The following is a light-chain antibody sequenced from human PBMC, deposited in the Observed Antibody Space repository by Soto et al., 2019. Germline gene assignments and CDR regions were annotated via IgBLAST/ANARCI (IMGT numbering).Light chain of an antibody. V-gene: IGKV1-6*01. CDR2: AAS. CDR1: QDIRDD. Sequence: AIQMTQSPSSLSASVGDRVTITCRASQDIRDDLGWYQQKPGKVPQLLIYAASSLATGVPSRFSGSGSGTHFTLAISSLQPEDSATYYCLQDYNYGYTFGQGTKLEIK. J-gene: IGKJ2*01. CDR3: LQDYNYGYT.